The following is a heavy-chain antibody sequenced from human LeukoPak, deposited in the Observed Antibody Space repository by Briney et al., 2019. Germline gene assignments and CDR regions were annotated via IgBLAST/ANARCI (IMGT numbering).Heavy chain of an antibody. D-gene: IGHD4-17*01. J-gene: IGHJ6*02. CDR1: GYSFTNYW. Sequence: GESLKISCKGSGYSFTNYWIGWVRQMPGKGLEWMGIIYPGDSDTRYSPSFQGQVTISADKSISTAYLQWSSLKASDTAMYYCARQTTVTTAAHYYYGMDVWGQGTTVTVSS. V-gene: IGHV5-51*01. CDR3: ARQTTVTTAAHYYYGMDV. CDR2: IYPGDSDT.